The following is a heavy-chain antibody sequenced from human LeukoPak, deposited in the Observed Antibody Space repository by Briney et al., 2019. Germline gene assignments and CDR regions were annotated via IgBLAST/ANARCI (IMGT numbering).Heavy chain of an antibody. J-gene: IGHJ4*02. CDR3: ARGWFYGDYFDY. CDR1: GFTFSNFW. Sequence: PGESLRLSCAVSGFTFSNFWMHWVRQAPGKGLVWVSRISSDGSSTSYADSVKGRFTISRDNAKNTLYLQMNSLRAEDTAVYYCARGWFYGDYFDYWGQGTLVTVSS. V-gene: IGHV3-74*01. D-gene: IGHD4-17*01. CDR2: ISSDGSST.